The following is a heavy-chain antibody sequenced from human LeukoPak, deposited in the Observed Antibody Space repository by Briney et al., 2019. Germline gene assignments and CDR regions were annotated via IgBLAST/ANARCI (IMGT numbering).Heavy chain of an antibody. CDR3: ARPRRTDYYYYYMDV. CDR1: GGSFSGYY. V-gene: IGHV4-34*01. J-gene: IGHJ6*03. Sequence: SETLSLTCAVYGGSFSGYYWSWLRQPPGKGLEWIGEINHSGSTNYNPSLKSRVTISVDTSKNQFSLKLSSVTAADTAVYYCARPRRTDYYYYYMDVWGKGTTVTVSS. D-gene: IGHD1-1*01. CDR2: INHSGST.